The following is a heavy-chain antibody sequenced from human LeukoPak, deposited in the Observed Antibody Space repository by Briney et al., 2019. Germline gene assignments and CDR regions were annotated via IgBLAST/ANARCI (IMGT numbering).Heavy chain of an antibody. V-gene: IGHV4-39*06. D-gene: IGHD1/OR15-1a*01. CDR3: ARYQTGTMFAV. CDR2: HSHSGSA. CDR1: GASINSDTYY. Sequence: SETLSLTCTVSGASINSDTYYWGWIRQPPGKGLEWIGTHSHSGSAYYNPSLRSRITMSLDTSENQLTLKLYSVTAADTAIYYCARYQTGTMFAVWGQGTLVTISS. J-gene: IGHJ4*02.